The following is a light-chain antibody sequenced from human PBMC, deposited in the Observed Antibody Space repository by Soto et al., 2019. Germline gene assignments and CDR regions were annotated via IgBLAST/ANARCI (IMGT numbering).Light chain of an antibody. J-gene: IGKJ3*01. CDR1: QSISSW. V-gene: IGKV1-5*01. CDR2: DAS. Sequence: DIQMTQSPSTLSASVGDRVTITCRASQSISSWLAWYQQKPGKAPKLLIYDASSLESGVPSRFSGSGSGTEFTLTISSLQPDDFATYYCQQYNSYPLFTFGPGTKVDI. CDR3: QQYNSYPLFT.